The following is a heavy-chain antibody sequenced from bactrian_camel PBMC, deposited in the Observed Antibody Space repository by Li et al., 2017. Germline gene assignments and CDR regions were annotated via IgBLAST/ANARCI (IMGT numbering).Heavy chain of an antibody. Sequence: QVQLVESGGGSVQAGGSLRLSCKVSGHSRGSNCVGWYRLPPGRAPAEREGIAAIRRDGGETWYAASVKGRFTISRDSAKNTVYLQMNNLQPEDTAIYYCAADPRGSGYCFIVNDYNYRGRGTQVTVS. V-gene: IGHV3-3*01. CDR3: AADPRGSGYCFIVNDYNY. J-gene: IGHJ4*01. CDR1: GHSRGSNC. D-gene: IGHD2*01. CDR2: IRRDGGET.